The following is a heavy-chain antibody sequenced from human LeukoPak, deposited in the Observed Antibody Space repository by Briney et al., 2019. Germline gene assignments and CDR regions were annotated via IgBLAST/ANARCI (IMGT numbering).Heavy chain of an antibody. Sequence: GGTLRLSCAASGFSFTTSGMSWVRQAPGKGLEWVSGISSSGDETHYADSVKGRFTISRDNAKNSLYLQMNSLRAEDTAVYYCAELGITMIGGVWGKGTTVTISS. CDR3: AELGITMIGGV. D-gene: IGHD3-10*02. J-gene: IGHJ6*04. CDR1: GFSFTTSG. V-gene: IGHV3-23*01. CDR2: ISSSGDET.